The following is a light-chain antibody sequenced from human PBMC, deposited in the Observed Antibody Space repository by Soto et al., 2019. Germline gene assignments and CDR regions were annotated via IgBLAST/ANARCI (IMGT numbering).Light chain of an antibody. CDR1: QSVSSD. CDR2: GAS. Sequence: EIVMTQSPATLSVTAGERVTLSCMASQSVSSDLAWYQYKPGQAPRLLIYGASTRATGTPARFSGSGTGTXFXLXXXXXXSXDXAVYYCLXYNDWPPKQYTFGQGTKLEIK. J-gene: IGKJ2*01. CDR3: LXYNDWPPKQYT. V-gene: IGKV3-15*01.